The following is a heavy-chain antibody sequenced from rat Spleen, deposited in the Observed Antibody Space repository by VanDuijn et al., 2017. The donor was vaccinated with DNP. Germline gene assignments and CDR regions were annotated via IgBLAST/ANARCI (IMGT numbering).Heavy chain of an antibody. CDR2: VTNAGST. D-gene: IGHD1-1*01. V-gene: IGHV3-3*01. Sequence: EVLLQESGPGLVKPSQSLSLTCSVTGFSITNNFKWSWIRKFPGNKLEWMGYVTNAGSTHYNPSLKSRISIPTDKSKNQFVLQVNSVDTAYTATYYCARTHYSGDVNWFGYWGKGTLVTVSS. CDR1: GFSITNNFK. J-gene: IGHJ3*01. CDR3: ARTHYSGDVNWFGY.